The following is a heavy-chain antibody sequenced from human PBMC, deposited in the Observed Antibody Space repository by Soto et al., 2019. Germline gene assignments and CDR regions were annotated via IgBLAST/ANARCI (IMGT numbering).Heavy chain of an antibody. CDR1: GGTFSSYA. D-gene: IGHD2-15*01. Sequence: QVQLVQSGAEVKKPGSSVKVSCKASGGTFSSYAISWVRKAPGQALEWMGGIIPSFGAANYAKKCQGRVMITADECTSTPYMVLSRLRSEDTAVYYCARSDCSCGSFSTPGGSWFDLWGQGTLVTVSS. V-gene: IGHV1-69*01. CDR2: IIPSFGAA. J-gene: IGHJ5*02. CDR3: ARSDCSCGSFSTPGGSWFDL.